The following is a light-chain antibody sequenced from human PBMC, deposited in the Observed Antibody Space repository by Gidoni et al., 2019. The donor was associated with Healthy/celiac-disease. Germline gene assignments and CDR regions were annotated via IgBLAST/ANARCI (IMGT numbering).Light chain of an antibody. CDR1: QSLLHSNGYNY. Sequence: IVMTHSPLSLPVTPVEPASISCRSSQSLLHSNGYNYLDWYLQKPGQSPQLLIYLGSNRASGVPDRCSGSGSGKDFTLKISRVEAEDGGVYYCMQALQTPLTFGGGTKVEIK. CDR3: MQALQTPLT. V-gene: IGKV2-28*01. J-gene: IGKJ4*01. CDR2: LGS.